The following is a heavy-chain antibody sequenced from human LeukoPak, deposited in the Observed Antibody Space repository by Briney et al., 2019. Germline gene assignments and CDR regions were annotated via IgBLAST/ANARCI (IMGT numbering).Heavy chain of an antibody. CDR2: IYYSGST. J-gene: IGHJ6*02. Sequence: SETLSLTCTVSGGSISSYYWSWIRQPPGKGLEWIGYIYYSGSTNYNPSLKSRVTISVDTSKNQFSLRLTSVTGADTAVYYCARADSSAWDYYYYGMDVWGQGTTVTVSS. V-gene: IGHV4-59*08. CDR1: GGSISSYY. CDR3: ARADSSAWDYYYYGMDV. D-gene: IGHD6-19*01.